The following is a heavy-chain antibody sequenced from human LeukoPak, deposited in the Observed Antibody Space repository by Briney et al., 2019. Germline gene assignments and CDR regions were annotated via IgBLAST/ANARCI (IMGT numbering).Heavy chain of an antibody. CDR1: GYTFTSYG. CDR3: ARGRSYYDSSGPKGYFDY. J-gene: IGHJ4*02. D-gene: IGHD3-22*01. V-gene: IGHV1-18*01. Sequence: ASVKVSCKASGYTFTSYGISWVRQAPGQGLEWMGWISAYNGNTNYAQKLQGRVTMTTDTSTSTAYMELRGLRSDDTAVYYCARGRSYYDSSGPKGYFDYWGQGTLVTVSS. CDR2: ISAYNGNT.